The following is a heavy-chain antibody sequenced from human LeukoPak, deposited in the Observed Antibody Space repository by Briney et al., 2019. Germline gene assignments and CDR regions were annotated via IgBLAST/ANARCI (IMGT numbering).Heavy chain of an antibody. J-gene: IGHJ5*02. Sequence: ASVKVSCKASGGTFSSYAISWVRQAPGQGLEWMGGIIPIFGTANYAQKFQGRVTITTDESTSTAYMGLSSLRSEDTAVYYCARAYGSGATEPFDPWGQGTLVTVSS. V-gene: IGHV1-69*05. D-gene: IGHD3-10*01. CDR3: ARAYGSGATEPFDP. CDR1: GGTFSSYA. CDR2: IIPIFGTA.